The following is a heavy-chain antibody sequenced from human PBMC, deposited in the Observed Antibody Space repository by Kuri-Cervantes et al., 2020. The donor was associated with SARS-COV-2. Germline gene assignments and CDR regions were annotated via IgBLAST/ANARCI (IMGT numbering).Heavy chain of an antibody. CDR1: GFTFSSYS. CDR2: IKEDGSEK. Sequence: GGSLRLSCAASGFTFSSYSMNWVRQAPGKGLEWVANIKEDGSEKHYVDSVKGRFTISRDNAKNSLYLPMNSLRAEDTAVFYCVREVTFHYYYYYTDVWGKGTTVTVSS. V-gene: IGHV3-7*01. J-gene: IGHJ6*03. CDR3: VREVTFHYYYYYTDV. D-gene: IGHD4-23*01.